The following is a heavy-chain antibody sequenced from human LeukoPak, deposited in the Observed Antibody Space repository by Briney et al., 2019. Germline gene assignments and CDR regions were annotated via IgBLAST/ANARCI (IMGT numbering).Heavy chain of an antibody. J-gene: IGHJ4*02. D-gene: IGHD3-10*01. CDR1: GGSFTSSSYC. V-gene: IGHV4-39*01. CDR2: VYYSGST. Sequence: PSETLSLSCTVSGGSFTSSSYCWGWLRQPPGMGLEWIGTVYYSGSTFYNPSLKSRVTISVDTSKNQFSLKLSSVTAADTAVYYCARHQATAYYYGPPDYWGQGTLVTVSS. CDR3: ARHQATAYYYGPPDY.